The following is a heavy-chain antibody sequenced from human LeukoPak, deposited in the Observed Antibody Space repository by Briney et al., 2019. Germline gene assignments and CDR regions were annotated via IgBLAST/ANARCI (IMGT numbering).Heavy chain of an antibody. CDR1: DGSISSHY. Sequence: SETLSLACTVSDGSISSHYWSWIRHPPGKGLEWIGHFAYSGTTSYNASLKSRVTISVNTSKNQFPLTLTSVTAADTAVYYCARPHSSGWYGVYDIWGQGTMVTVSS. CDR3: ARPHSSGWYGVYDI. D-gene: IGHD6-19*01. V-gene: IGHV4-59*08. J-gene: IGHJ3*02. CDR2: FAYSGTT.